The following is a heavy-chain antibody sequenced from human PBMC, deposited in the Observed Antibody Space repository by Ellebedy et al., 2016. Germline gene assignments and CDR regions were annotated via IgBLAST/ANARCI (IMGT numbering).Heavy chain of an antibody. V-gene: IGHV4-59*01. J-gene: IGHJ4*02. CDR2: IYYSGST. CDR3: ARGGSGYYLFDY. D-gene: IGHD3-22*01. CDR1: GGSISSYY. Sequence: SETLSLXXTVSGGSISSYYWSWIRQPPGKGLEWIGYIYYSGSTNYNPSLKSRVTISVDTSKNQFSLKLSSVTAADTAVYYCARGGSGYYLFDYWGQGTLVTVSS.